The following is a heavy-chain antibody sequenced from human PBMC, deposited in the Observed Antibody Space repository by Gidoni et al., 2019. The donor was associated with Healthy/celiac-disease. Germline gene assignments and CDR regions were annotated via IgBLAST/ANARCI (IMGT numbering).Heavy chain of an antibody. CDR2: IYYSGST. V-gene: IGHV4-39*01. Sequence: QLQLQASGPGLVKPSETLSLTCTVSGGSIRSSSYYWGWIRQPPGKGLEWIGSIYYSGSTYYNPSLKSRVTISVDTSKNQFSLKLSSVTAADTAVYYCASPGEYYYDSSGYYYENWYFDLWGRGTLVTVSS. CDR1: GGSIRSSSYY. D-gene: IGHD3-22*01. J-gene: IGHJ2*01. CDR3: ASPGEYYYDSSGYYYENWYFDL.